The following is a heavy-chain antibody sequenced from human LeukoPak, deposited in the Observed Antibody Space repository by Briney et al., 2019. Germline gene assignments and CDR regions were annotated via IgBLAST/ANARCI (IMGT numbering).Heavy chain of an antibody. J-gene: IGHJ5*02. Sequence: PSETLSLTCTVPGGSISSYYWSWIRQPPGKGLEWIGYIYYSGSTNYKPSLKSRVTISVDTSKNQFSLKLSSVTAADTAVYYCARGGYYGSGNDFRFDPWGQGTLSPSPQ. V-gene: IGHV4-59*01. CDR2: IYYSGST. CDR3: ARGGYYGSGNDFRFDP. D-gene: IGHD3-10*01. CDR1: GGSISSYY.